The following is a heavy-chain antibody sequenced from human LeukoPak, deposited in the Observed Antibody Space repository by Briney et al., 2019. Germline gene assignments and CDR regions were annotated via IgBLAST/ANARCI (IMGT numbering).Heavy chain of an antibody. D-gene: IGHD2-21*01. CDR3: ARVGEYCGGDCYDFDY. CDR1: GGSISSGDYY. V-gene: IGHV4-30-4*08. CDR2: IYYSGST. Sequence: PPETLSLTCTVSGGSISSGDYYWSWIRQPPGKGLEWIGYIYYSGSTYYNPSLKSRVTISVDTSKNQFSLKLSSVTAADTAVYYCARVGEYCGGDCYDFDYWGQGTLVTVSS. J-gene: IGHJ4*02.